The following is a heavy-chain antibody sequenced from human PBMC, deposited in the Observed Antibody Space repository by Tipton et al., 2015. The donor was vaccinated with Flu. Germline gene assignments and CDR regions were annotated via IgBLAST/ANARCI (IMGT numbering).Heavy chain of an antibody. CDR2: IYTSGST. Sequence: TLSLTCTVSGGSISRYYWSWIRQPAGKGLEWIGRIYTSGSTNYNPSLKSRVTMSVDTSKNQFSLKLSSVTAADTAVYYCARAAQPTIWNYFDYWGQGTLVTVSS. D-gene: IGHD4/OR15-4a*01. CDR1: GGSISRYY. CDR3: ARAAQPTIWNYFDY. V-gene: IGHV4-4*07. J-gene: IGHJ4*02.